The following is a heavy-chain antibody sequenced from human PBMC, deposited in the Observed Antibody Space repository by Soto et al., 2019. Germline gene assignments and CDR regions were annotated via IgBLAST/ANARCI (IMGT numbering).Heavy chain of an antibody. Sequence: TSETLSLTCTVSGGSISSYYWSWIRQPPGRGLEWIGYIYYSGSTNYNPSLKSRVTISVDTSKNQFSLKLSSVTAADTAVYYCARDQIDCSGGSCYRFAYFDYWGQGTLVTVSS. J-gene: IGHJ4*02. CDR1: GGSISSYY. D-gene: IGHD2-15*01. CDR2: IYYSGST. V-gene: IGHV4-59*01. CDR3: ARDQIDCSGGSCYRFAYFDY.